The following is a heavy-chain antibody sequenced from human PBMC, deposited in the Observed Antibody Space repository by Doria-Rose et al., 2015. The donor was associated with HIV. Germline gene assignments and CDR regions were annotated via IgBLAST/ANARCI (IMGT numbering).Heavy chain of an antibody. Sequence: QESGPVLVKPTETLTLTCAVSGVSLSSPGMGVSWIRQPPGKALEWLANIFLDDERSYKTSLKSRLTISRGTSKSQVVLTMTDMDPVDTATYYCARIKSSRWYHKYYFDFWGQGTLVIVSA. CDR2: IFLDDER. CDR1: GVSLSSPGMG. D-gene: IGHD6-13*01. J-gene: IGHJ4*02. V-gene: IGHV2-26*01. CDR3: ARIKSSRWYHKYYFDF.